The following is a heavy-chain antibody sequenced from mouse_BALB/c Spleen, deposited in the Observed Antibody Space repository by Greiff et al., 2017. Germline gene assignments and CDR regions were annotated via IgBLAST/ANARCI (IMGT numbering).Heavy chain of an antibody. CDR3: ARDHGYGMGYAMDY. CDR2: IWAGGST. CDR1: GFSLTSYG. V-gene: IGHV2-9*02. D-gene: IGHD2-10*02. J-gene: IGHJ4*01. Sequence: VKLMESGPGLVAPSQSLSITCTVSGFSLTSYGVHWVRQPPGKGLEWLGVIWAGGSTNYNSALMSRLSISKDNSKSQVFLKMNSLQTDDTAMYYCARDHGYGMGYAMDYWGQGTSVTVSS.